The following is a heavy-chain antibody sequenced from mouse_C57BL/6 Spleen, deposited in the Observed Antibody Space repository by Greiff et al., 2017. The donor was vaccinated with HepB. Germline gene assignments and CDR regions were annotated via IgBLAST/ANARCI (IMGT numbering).Heavy chain of an antibody. CDR1: GYAFSSSW. CDR2: IYPGDGDT. CDR3: ARSGYRSFDY. Sequence: VQLQQSGPELVKPGASVKISCKASGYAFSSSWMNWVKQRPGKGLEWIGRIYPGDGDTNYNGKFKGKATLTADKSSSTAYMQLSSLTSEDSAVYFCARSGYRSFDYWGQGTTLTVSS. D-gene: IGHD1-2*01. J-gene: IGHJ2*01. V-gene: IGHV1-82*01.